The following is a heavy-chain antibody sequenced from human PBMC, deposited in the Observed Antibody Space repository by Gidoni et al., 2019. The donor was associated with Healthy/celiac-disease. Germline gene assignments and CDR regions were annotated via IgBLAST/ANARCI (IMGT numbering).Heavy chain of an antibody. D-gene: IGHD4-17*01. CDR3: AREIGNDYGDYDWFDP. Sequence: QKPGKGLEWMGIIYPGDSDTRYSPSFQGQVTISADKSISTAHLQWSSLKASDTAMYYCAREIGNDYGDYDWFDPWGQGTLVTVSS. CDR2: IYPGDSDT. V-gene: IGHV5-51*01. J-gene: IGHJ5*02.